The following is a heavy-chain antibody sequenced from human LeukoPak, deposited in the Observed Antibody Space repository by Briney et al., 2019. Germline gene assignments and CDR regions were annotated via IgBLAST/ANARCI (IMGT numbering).Heavy chain of an antibody. V-gene: IGHV4-59*01. Sequence: PSETLSLTCSVSSGFISSYYWTWIRQSPGKGLEWIGYIYYTGSTSYNPSLQSRVTISVDTSKNQFSLRLNSVTAADTAVYYCARDLGGLLDYWGQGTLVTVSS. CDR3: ARDLGGLLDY. J-gene: IGHJ4*02. D-gene: IGHD5-12*01. CDR2: IYYTGST. CDR1: SGFISSYY.